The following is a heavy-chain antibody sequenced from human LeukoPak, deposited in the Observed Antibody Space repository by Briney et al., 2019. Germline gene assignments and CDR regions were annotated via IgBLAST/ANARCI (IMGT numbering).Heavy chain of an antibody. Sequence: GGSLRLSCAASGFTFNNAWMNWVRQALGKGLEWVGRIKSKSDGGTIDYAAPVKGRFTISRDDSKNTLYLQMNSLKTEDTAFYYCTTLGSIATAAMGGYWGQGTLVTVSS. CDR2: IKSKSDGGTI. CDR1: GFTFNNAW. D-gene: IGHD6-13*01. V-gene: IGHV3-15*01. CDR3: TTLGSIATAAMGGY. J-gene: IGHJ4*02.